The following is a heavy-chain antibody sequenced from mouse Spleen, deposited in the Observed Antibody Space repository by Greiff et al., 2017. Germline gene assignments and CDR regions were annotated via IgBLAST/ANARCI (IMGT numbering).Heavy chain of an antibody. CDR1: GYTFTSYW. CDR2: IDPSDSYT. D-gene: IGHD2-5*01. V-gene: IGHV1-59*01. Sequence: VQLQQPGAELVRPGTSVKLSCKASGYTFTSYWMHWVKQRPGQGLEWIGVIDPSDSYTNYNQKFKGKATLTVDTSSSTAYMQLSSLTSEDSAVYYCARSNDWYFDVWGAGTTVTVSS. CDR3: ARSNDWYFDV. J-gene: IGHJ1*01.